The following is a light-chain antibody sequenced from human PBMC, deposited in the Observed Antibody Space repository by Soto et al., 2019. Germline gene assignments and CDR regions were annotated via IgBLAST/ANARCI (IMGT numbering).Light chain of an antibody. V-gene: IGLV2-23*01. CDR3: CSYAGDSTYV. CDR2: EGG. CDR1: SSDVGSYNL. J-gene: IGLJ1*01. Sequence: QSVLTQPASVSGSPGQSITISCTGTSSDVGSYNLVSWYQQRPGKAPKLMIYEGGKRPSGISNRFSGSKSGTTASLTISGLQAEDEADYYCCSYAGDSTYVFGNGTKVNVL.